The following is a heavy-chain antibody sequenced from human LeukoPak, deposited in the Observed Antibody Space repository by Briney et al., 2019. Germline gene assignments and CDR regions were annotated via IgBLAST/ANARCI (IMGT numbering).Heavy chain of an antibody. CDR2: IWYDGSNK. J-gene: IGHJ6*02. D-gene: IGHD1-26*01. CDR1: GFTFSSYG. Sequence: GGSLRLSCAASGFTFSSYGMHWVRQAPGKGLEWVAVIWYDGSNKYYADSVKGRFTISRDNSKNTLYLQMNSLRAEDTAVYYCARDLPSPPSGYYGMDVWGQGTTVTVSS. V-gene: IGHV3-33*01. CDR3: ARDLPSPPSGYYGMDV.